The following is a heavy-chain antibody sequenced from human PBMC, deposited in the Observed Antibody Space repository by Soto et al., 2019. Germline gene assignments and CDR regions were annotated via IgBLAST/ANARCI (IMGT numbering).Heavy chain of an antibody. CDR2: ISSSSSYI. CDR1: GFTFSSYS. D-gene: IGHD6-19*01. Sequence: EVQLVESGGGLVKPGGSLRLSCAASGFTFSSYSMNWVRQAPGKGLEWVSSISSSSSYIYYADSVKGRFTISRDNAKNSLYLQMNSLIAEDTAVYYCARGSGWYNFDYWGQGTLVTVSS. J-gene: IGHJ4*02. CDR3: ARGSGWYNFDY. V-gene: IGHV3-21*01.